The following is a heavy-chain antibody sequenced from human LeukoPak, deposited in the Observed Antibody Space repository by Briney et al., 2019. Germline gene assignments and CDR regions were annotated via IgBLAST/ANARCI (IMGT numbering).Heavy chain of an antibody. J-gene: IGHJ5*02. CDR1: GYSISSGYY. Sequence: SQTLSLTCTVSGYSISSGYYWGWIRQPPGKGLEWIGSIYHSGSTYYNPSLKSRVTISVDTSKNQFSLKLSSVTAADTAVYYCARVVIANNWFDPWGQGTLVTVSS. V-gene: IGHV4-38-2*02. D-gene: IGHD2-21*01. CDR2: IYHSGST. CDR3: ARVVIANNWFDP.